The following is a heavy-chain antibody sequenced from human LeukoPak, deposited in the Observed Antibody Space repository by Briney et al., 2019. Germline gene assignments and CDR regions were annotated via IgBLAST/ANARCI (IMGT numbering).Heavy chain of an antibody. CDR3: AKSGYNRFDY. CDR1: GFTFSSSA. Sequence: GGSLRLSCAASGFTFSSSAMSWVRQAPGKGLEWVSNISGSGSGGSTYYADSAKGRFTISRDNSKNTLYLQMNSLRAEDTAVYYCAKSGYNRFDYWGQGTLVTASS. CDR2: ISGSGSGGST. D-gene: IGHD5-24*01. J-gene: IGHJ4*02. V-gene: IGHV3-23*01.